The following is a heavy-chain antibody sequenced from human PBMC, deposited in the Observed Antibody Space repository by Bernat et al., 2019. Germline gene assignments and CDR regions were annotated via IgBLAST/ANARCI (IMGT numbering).Heavy chain of an antibody. V-gene: IGHV3-30*18. CDR1: GFAFSSSG. J-gene: IGHJ4*02. Sequence: QVQLVESGGGVVQPGRSLRLSCAASGFAFSSSGMHWVRQAPGKGLEWMAFLSFDGYNNYYADSVKGRFSISRDNSMNMLYLERNNLRIEDTAVYFWAKEGSTSWPYFHYWGQGTLVTVSS. CDR3: AKEGSTSWPYFHY. CDR2: LSFDGYNN. D-gene: IGHD2-2*01.